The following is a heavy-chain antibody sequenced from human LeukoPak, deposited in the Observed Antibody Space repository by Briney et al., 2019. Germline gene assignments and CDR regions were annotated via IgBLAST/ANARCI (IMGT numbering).Heavy chain of an antibody. V-gene: IGHV3-23*01. Sequence: GGSLRLSCAASGFTFSSYAMSWVRQAPGKGLEWVSAISGGGVGTYYADSVKGRFTISRDNSKNTLYLQMNSLRAEDTAVYYCAKKLGYSGYDYPDLNHLDFDYWGQGTLVTVSS. J-gene: IGHJ4*02. CDR2: ISGGGVGT. D-gene: IGHD5-12*01. CDR3: AKKLGYSGYDYPDLNHLDFDY. CDR1: GFTFSSYA.